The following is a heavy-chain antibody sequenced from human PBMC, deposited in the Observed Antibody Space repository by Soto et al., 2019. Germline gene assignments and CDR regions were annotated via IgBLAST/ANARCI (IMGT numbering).Heavy chain of an antibody. CDR3: AEDGIRVVRSVSAFLLNRSSDL. Sequence: RQSPGKGLEWIAYIHDSGGNYYNSSLKSRVTMSVDTAKNQFSLKVSSVTAADTSFFFQAEDGIRVVRSVSAFLLNRSSDL. CDR2: IHDSGGN. D-gene: IGHD3-10*02. V-gene: IGHV4-30-4*01. J-gene: IGHJ2*01.